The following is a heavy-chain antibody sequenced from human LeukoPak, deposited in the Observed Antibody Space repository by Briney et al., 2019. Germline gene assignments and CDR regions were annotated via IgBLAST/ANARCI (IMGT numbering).Heavy chain of an antibody. V-gene: IGHV3-48*03. D-gene: IGHD6-6*01. Sequence: AGSLTLSTTASTTITITNKMTSITQAPGKGLEWVSYISSSGSTIFYADSVKGRFTISRDNGKNSLYLQMHSLRGEDTAVYYCARNAAHPLHSSPPWRQGTLVTVSS. CDR2: ISSSGSTI. CDR3: ARNAAHPLHSSPP. CDR1: TTITITNK. J-gene: IGHJ5*02.